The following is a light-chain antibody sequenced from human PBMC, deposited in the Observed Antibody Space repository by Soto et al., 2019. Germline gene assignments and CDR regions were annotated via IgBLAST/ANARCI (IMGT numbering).Light chain of an antibody. Sequence: DIQMTQSPSSLSASVGDRVNITCRASQGISNYLAWYQHKPGKVPKLLIYAASTLQSGVPSRCSRSGSGTEFTLTTSSLQPGDVATYYCQNYNSAPRTFGQRTNVEIK. V-gene: IGKV1-27*01. J-gene: IGKJ1*01. CDR2: AAS. CDR1: QGISNY. CDR3: QNYNSAPRT.